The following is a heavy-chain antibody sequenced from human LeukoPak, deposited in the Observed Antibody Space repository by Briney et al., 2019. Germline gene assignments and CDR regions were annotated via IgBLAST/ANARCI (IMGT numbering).Heavy chain of an antibody. CDR2: IYYSGNT. CDR1: GGSISGSSYF. D-gene: IGHD4-17*01. CDR3: ARTMTTFDY. Sequence: PSERLSLTCAVSGGSISGSSYFWGWIRQPPGKGLEWIGSIYYSGNTYYNPSLKSRVTISVDTSKNQFSLKLSSVTAADTAVYYCARTMTTFDYWGQGTMVTVSS. V-gene: IGHV4-39*01. J-gene: IGHJ4*02.